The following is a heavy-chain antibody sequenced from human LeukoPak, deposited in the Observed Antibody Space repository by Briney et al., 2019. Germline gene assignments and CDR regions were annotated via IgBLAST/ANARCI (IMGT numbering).Heavy chain of an antibody. CDR1: GGSISSGGYY. Sequence: SETLSLTCTVSGGSISSGGYYWSWIRQHPGKGLEWIGYIYYSGSAYYNPSLKSRVTISVDTSKNQFSLKLSSVTAADTAVYYCARDGLERNFDYWGQGTLVTVSS. CDR2: IYYSGSA. J-gene: IGHJ4*02. V-gene: IGHV4-31*03. D-gene: IGHD1-1*01. CDR3: ARDGLERNFDY.